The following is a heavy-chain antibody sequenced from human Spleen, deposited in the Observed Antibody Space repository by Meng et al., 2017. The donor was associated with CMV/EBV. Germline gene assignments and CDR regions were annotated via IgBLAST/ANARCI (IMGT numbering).Heavy chain of an antibody. V-gene: IGHV3-21*01. J-gene: IGHJ4*02. CDR3: TSYCSTTDCSQDLG. CDR1: GLTFSSYT. Sequence: GGSLRLSCAASGLTFSSYTMNWVRQAPGKGLEWVSFISSSNSYISYADSVKGRFTVSRDNAKNSLYLQLDSLRAEDTAVYYCTSYCSTTDCSQDLGWGQGTLVTVSS. CDR2: ISSSNSYI. D-gene: IGHD2-2*01.